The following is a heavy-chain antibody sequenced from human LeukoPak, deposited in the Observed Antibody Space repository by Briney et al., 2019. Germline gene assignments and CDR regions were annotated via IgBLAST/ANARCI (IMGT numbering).Heavy chain of an antibody. CDR1: GGSFSGYY. V-gene: IGHV4-34*01. CDR3: AGLKAVAGTFDY. Sequence: SETLSLTCAVYGGSFSGYYWSWIRQPPGKGLEWIGEINHSGSTNYNPSLKSRVTISVDTSKNQFSLKLSSVTAADTAVYYCAGLKAVAGTFDYRGQGTLVTVSS. J-gene: IGHJ4*02. D-gene: IGHD6-19*01. CDR2: INHSGST.